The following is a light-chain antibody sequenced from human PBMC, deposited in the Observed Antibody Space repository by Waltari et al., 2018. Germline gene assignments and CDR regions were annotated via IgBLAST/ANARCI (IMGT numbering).Light chain of an antibody. CDR3: QQYYSTPYT. CDR2: WAS. Sequence: DIVMTQSPDSLAVSLGERATINCKSSQNVFYSSNNKNYLAWYQQKPGQPPKLLMYWASTRESGVPDRVSGSGSGTDFTLTISSLQAEDVAVYYCQQYYSTPYTFGQGTKLEIK. CDR1: QNVFYSSNNKNY. J-gene: IGKJ2*01. V-gene: IGKV4-1*01.